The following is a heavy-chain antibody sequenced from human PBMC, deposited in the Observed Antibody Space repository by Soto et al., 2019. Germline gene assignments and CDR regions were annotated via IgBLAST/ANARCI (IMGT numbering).Heavy chain of an antibody. CDR3: ARRGNQGDLWWLDF. Sequence: PSETLSLTCTVSGGSISSYFWSWIRQPPGRGLEWIGNIYDTGSTNYNPSLKSRVTISEDTSKNQFSLKLTSVTAADTAVYYCARRGNQGDLWWLDFWGQGTLDTFSS. V-gene: IGHV4-59*01. J-gene: IGHJ5*01. CDR1: GGSISSYF. CDR2: IYDTGST. D-gene: IGHD2-21*02.